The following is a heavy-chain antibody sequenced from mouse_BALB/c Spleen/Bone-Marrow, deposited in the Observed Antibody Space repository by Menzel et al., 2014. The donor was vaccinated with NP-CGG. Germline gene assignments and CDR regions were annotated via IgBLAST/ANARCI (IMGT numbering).Heavy chain of an antibody. CDR2: IWSDGST. V-gene: IGHV2-6*02. J-gene: IGHJ4*01. Sequence: VQVEESGPGLVEPSQSLSITCTVSGFSLTSYGVHWVRQPPGKGLEWLVGIWSDGSTTYNSALKSRLSISKDNSKSQVFLKMNSLQSDDTAMYYCARSLRAYAMDYWGQGTSVTVSS. CDR3: ARSLRAYAMDY. D-gene: IGHD1-2*01. CDR1: GFSLTSYG.